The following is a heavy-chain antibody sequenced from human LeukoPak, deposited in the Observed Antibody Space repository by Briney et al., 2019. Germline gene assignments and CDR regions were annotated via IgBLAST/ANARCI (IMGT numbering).Heavy chain of an antibody. J-gene: IGHJ4*02. CDR1: GFTFSSYG. CDR3: AKVKDSSGDDY. Sequence: GGSLRLSCAASGFTFSSYGMHWVRQAPGKGLEWVAVISYDGSNKYYADSVKGRFTISRDNSKNTLYLQMNSLRAEDTAVYYCAKVKDSSGDDYWGQGTLVTVSS. D-gene: IGHD6-19*01. CDR2: ISYDGSNK. V-gene: IGHV3-30*18.